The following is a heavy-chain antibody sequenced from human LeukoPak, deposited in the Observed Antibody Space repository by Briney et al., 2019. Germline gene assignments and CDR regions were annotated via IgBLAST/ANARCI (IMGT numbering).Heavy chain of an antibody. V-gene: IGHV4-39*07. J-gene: IGHJ6*03. D-gene: IGHD3-10*01. CDR3: ARGVGELLSYYYYYYMDV. CDR2: IFYSGST. CDR1: GGSISTSNYY. Sequence: SETLSLTCTVSGGSISTSNYYWGWIRQPPGKGLEWIGNIFYSGSTYYSPSLKSRVTISVDTSKNQFSLKLSSVTAADTAVYYCARGVGELLSYYYYYYMDVWGKGTTVTISS.